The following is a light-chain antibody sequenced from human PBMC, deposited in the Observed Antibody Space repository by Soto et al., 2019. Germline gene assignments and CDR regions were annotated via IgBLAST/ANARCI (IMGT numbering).Light chain of an antibody. CDR2: DTI. J-gene: IGLJ2*01. Sequence: QAVVTQEPSLTVSPGGTVTLTCGSSTGDVTSGHYPYWFQQRPGQAPRTLIFDTIRKHSWTPARFSGSLLGGKAALTLSGAQAEDGAEYYCWLSYSGAVVFGGGTKLTVL. CDR1: TGDVTSGHY. CDR3: WLSYSGAVV. V-gene: IGLV7-46*01.